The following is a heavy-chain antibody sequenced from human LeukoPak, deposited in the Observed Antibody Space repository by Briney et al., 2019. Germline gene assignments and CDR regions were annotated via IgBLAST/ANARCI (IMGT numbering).Heavy chain of an antibody. D-gene: IGHD4-17*01. CDR3: VRGAGPYGDYRDF. CDR1: GFTFSSYP. Sequence: GGSLRLSCAASGFTFSSYPMNWVRQAPGKGLEWISGFGMSGTAYYADSVKGRFTISRDNAENLLFLEMNTLRAEDTAVYHCVRGAGPYGDYRDFWGQGTLVTVSS. CDR2: FGMSGTA. V-gene: IGHV3-48*01. J-gene: IGHJ4*02.